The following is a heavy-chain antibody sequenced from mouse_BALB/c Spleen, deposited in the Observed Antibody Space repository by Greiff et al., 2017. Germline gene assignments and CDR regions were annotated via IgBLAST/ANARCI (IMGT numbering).Heavy chain of an antibody. CDR2: IFPGSGNT. CDR1: GYSFTSYY. D-gene: IGHD2-1*01. V-gene: IGHV1-66*01. CDR3: AREVDGKGAMDY. Sequence: VQLQQSGPELVKPGASVKISCKASGYSFTSYYIHWVKQRPGQGLEWIGWIFPGSGNTKYNEKFKGKATLTADTSSSTAYMQLSSLTSEDSAVYFCAREVDGKGAMDYWGQGTSVTVSS. J-gene: IGHJ4*01.